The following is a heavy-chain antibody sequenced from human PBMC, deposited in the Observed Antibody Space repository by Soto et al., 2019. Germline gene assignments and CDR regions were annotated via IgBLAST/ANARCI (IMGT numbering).Heavy chain of an antibody. Sequence: SETLSLTCAVYGGSFIGYYWSGICQPPGKGLEWIGEINHSGSTNYNPSLKSRVTISVDTSKTQFSLKLSSVTAADTAVYYCARGVLLWFGELRGYFHYMDFRGKGTTVTVSS. D-gene: IGHD3-10*01. CDR1: GGSFIGYY. CDR2: INHSGST. J-gene: IGHJ6*03. V-gene: IGHV4-34*01. CDR3: ARGVLLWFGELRGYFHYMDF.